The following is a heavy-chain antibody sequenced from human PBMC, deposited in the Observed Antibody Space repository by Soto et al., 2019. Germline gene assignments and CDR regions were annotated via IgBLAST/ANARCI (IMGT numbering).Heavy chain of an antibody. CDR2: ISAYNGNT. V-gene: IGHV1-18*01. Sequence: ASVKVSCKASGYTFTSYGISWVRQAPGQGLEWMGWISAYNGNTNYAQKLQGKVTMTTDTSTSTAYMELRSLRSDDTAVYYCASGRGQLRYFDRKEIKGYGMDVWGQGTTVTVSS. CDR3: ASGRGQLRYFDRKEIKGYGMDV. CDR1: GYTFTSYG. J-gene: IGHJ6*02. D-gene: IGHD3-9*01.